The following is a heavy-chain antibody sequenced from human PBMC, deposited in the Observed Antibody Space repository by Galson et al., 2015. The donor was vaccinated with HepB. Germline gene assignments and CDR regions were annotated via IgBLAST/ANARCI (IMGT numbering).Heavy chain of an antibody. Sequence: SCKVSGYDFNTYGLSWVRQAPGQGLEWLGWVSGYDGSANYSPKFRGRVTMTTQTSTGTAYLEVRSLTSDDTAVYYCARDSRLELHLNNYFSYGMDIWGQGTAVTVS. CDR1: GYDFNTYG. CDR2: VSGYDGSA. CDR3: ARDSRLELHLNNYFSYGMDI. V-gene: IGHV1-18*01. J-gene: IGHJ6*02. D-gene: IGHD5-24*01.